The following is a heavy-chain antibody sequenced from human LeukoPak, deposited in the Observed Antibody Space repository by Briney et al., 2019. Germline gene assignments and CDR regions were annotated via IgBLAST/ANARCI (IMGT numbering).Heavy chain of an antibody. J-gene: IGHJ4*02. Sequence: ASVKVSCKASGGTFSSYAISWVRQAPGQGLEWMGGIIPIFGTANYAQKFQGRVTITADVSTSTAYVELSSLRSEDTTVYYCARTNYYDSSGYPYYFDYWGQGTLVTVSS. V-gene: IGHV1-69*13. CDR1: GGTFSSYA. D-gene: IGHD3-22*01. CDR3: ARTNYYDSSGYPYYFDY. CDR2: IIPIFGTA.